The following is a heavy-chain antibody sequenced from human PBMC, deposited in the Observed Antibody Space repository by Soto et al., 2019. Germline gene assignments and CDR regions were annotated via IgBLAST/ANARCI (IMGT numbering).Heavy chain of an antibody. V-gene: IGHV4-39*01. CDR3: ARLAPKQLVRRPPPGFVDY. J-gene: IGHJ4*02. CDR2: IYYSGST. CDR1: GGSISSSSYY. Sequence: QLQLQESGPGLVKPSETLSLTCTVSGGSISSSSYYWGWIRQPPGKGLEWIGSIYYSGSTYYNPSLKSRVTISVDTSKNQSSLKLSSVTAADTAVYYCARLAPKQLVRRPPPGFVDYWGQGTLVTVSS. D-gene: IGHD6-13*01.